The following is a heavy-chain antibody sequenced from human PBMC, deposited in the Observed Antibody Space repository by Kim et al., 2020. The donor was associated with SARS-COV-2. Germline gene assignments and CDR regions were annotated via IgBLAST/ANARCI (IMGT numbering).Heavy chain of an antibody. CDR2: IDPSDSYT. CDR3: ARRPVYSSSWAYYYGMDV. D-gene: IGHD6-13*01. Sequence: GESLKISCKGSGYSFTSYWISWVRQMPGKGLEWMGRIDPSDSYTNYSPSFQGHVTISADKSISTAYLQWSSLKASDTAMYYCARRPVYSSSWAYYYGMDVWGQGTTVTVSS. J-gene: IGHJ6*02. CDR1: GYSFTSYW. V-gene: IGHV5-10-1*01.